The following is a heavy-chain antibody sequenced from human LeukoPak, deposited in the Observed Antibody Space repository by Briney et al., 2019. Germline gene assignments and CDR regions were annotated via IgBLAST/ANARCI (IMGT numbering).Heavy chain of an antibody. D-gene: IGHD6-6*01. CDR2: SYYSGGT. CDR1: GGSLNNYY. Sequence: SETLSLTCTVSGGSLNNYYWGWIRQAAGRGREWIAYSYYSGGTNYNSSLKSRVTISVDTSKNQFSLKLSSVTAADTAVYYCARHYGVGSSSARFDNWGQGTLVTVSS. CDR3: ARHYGVGSSSARFDN. V-gene: IGHV4-59*08. J-gene: IGHJ4*02.